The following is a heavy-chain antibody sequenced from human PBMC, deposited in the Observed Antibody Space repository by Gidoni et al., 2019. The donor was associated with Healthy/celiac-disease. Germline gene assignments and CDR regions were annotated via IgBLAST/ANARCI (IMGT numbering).Heavy chain of an antibody. D-gene: IGHD4-17*01. CDR3: ATCSTVTTFYFDY. CDR1: GGSISSSSYY. CDR2: IYYSGST. J-gene: IGHJ4*02. Sequence: QLQLQESGPGLVKPSETLSLTCTVSGGSISSSSYYWGWIRQPQGKGLEWIGSIYYSGSTYYNPSLKSRVTISVDTSKNQFSLKLSSVTAADTAVYYCATCSTVTTFYFDYWGQGTLVTVSS. V-gene: IGHV4-39*01.